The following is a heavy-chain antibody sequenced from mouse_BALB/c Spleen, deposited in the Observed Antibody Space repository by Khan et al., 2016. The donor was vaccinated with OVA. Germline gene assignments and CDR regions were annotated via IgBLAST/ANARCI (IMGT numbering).Heavy chain of an antibody. CDR1: GFSLSDYG. CDR2: IWGGGST. CDR3: AKGVWSYYYTLDY. J-gene: IGHJ4*01. V-gene: IGHV2-6-5*01. Sequence: QVQLKQSGPGLVAPSQNLSLTCPVSGFSLSDYGVSWIRQPPGKGLEWLGVIWGGGSTYYNSDLKSRLSISKDNSKSQVFLKMSSLQSDDTAMFYCAKGVWSYYYTLDYWGQGTSVTVSS.